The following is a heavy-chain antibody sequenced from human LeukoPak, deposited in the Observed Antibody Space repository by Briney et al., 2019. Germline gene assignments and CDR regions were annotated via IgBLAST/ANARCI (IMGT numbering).Heavy chain of an antibody. D-gene: IGHD5-18*01. J-gene: IGHJ6*02. CDR1: GFTFGDHA. V-gene: IGHV3-49*04. Sequence: SLRLSCTASGFTFGDHAMSWVRQAPGKGLEWVGFIRSKAYGGTTEYAASVKGRFTISRDDSKSIAYLQMNSLKTEDTAVYYCTRGPIQLWFYYGMDVWGQGTTVIVSS. CDR2: IRSKAYGGTT. CDR3: TRGPIQLWFYYGMDV.